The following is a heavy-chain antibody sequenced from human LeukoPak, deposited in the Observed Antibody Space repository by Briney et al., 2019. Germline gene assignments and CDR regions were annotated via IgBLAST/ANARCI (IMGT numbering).Heavy chain of an antibody. Sequence: GGSLRLSCAASGFTFSTFGMHWVRQAPGKGLEWVAFIRYDSINKYYADSVKGRFTISRDISKNTLYLQMNSLRAEDTAVYYCAELGITMIGGVWGKGTTVTISS. CDR3: AELGITMIGGV. CDR1: GFTFSTFG. CDR2: IRYDSINK. D-gene: IGHD3-10*02. J-gene: IGHJ6*04. V-gene: IGHV3-30*02.